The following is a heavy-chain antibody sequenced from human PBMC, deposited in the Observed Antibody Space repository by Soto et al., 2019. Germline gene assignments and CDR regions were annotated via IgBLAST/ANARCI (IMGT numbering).Heavy chain of an antibody. CDR2: ISSSSSYI. CDR3: AGRRLGSPAPVD. CDR1: GFTFSSYS. Sequence: GGSLRLSCAASGFTFSSYSMNWVRQAPGKGLDWVSSISSSSSYIYYADSVKGRFTISRDNAKNSLYLQMNSLRAEDTAVYYCAGRRLGSPAPVDWGQGTLVTVSS. D-gene: IGHD2-15*01. J-gene: IGHJ4*02. V-gene: IGHV3-21*01.